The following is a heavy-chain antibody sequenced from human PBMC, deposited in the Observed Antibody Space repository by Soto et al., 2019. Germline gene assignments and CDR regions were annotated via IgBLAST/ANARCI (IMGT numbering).Heavy chain of an antibody. J-gene: IGHJ5*02. Sequence: SETLSLTCTVSGGSISSGDYYWSWIRQPPGKGLEWIGYIYYSGSTYYNPSLKSRVTISVDTSKNQFSLKLSSVTAADTAVYYRGKECPEYEILAGYRNWFDPRGQGTLVTVSS. CDR3: GKECPEYEILAGYRNWFDP. CDR1: GGSISSGDYY. D-gene: IGHD3-9*01. CDR2: IYYSGST. V-gene: IGHV4-30-4*01.